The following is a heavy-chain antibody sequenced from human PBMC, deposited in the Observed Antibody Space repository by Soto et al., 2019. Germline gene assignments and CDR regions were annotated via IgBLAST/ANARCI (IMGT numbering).Heavy chain of an antibody. J-gene: IGHJ6*02. CDR1: GFNFRTYG. Sequence: GGSLRLSCVASGFNFRTYGMHWVRQAPGKGLEAVAVIWYDGSNKYYADSVKGRFTIYRDNSKKTLYLQMNSLRAEDTAVYYCERDWCSSTSCYKNSYSYGMDFWGQGTTVPVSS. D-gene: IGHD2-2*02. CDR3: ERDWCSSTSCYKNSYSYGMDF. CDR2: IWYDGSNK. V-gene: IGHV3-33*01.